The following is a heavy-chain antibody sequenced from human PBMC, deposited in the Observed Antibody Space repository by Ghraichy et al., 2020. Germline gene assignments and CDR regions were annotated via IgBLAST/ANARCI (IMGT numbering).Heavy chain of an antibody. J-gene: IGHJ5*02. CDR3: MRGIAQDGRDWFDP. CDR2: MNSNTGKA. D-gene: IGHD2-21*01. Sequence: ASVKVSCKGSGYTFSNHDINWVRQATGQGLEWMGWMNSNTGKAGYAQKFQGRVTMTRDPSISTAYMELSGLRSEDTAMYYCMRGIAQDGRDWFDPWGQGTLVIVSS. V-gene: IGHV1-8*01. CDR1: GYTFSNHD.